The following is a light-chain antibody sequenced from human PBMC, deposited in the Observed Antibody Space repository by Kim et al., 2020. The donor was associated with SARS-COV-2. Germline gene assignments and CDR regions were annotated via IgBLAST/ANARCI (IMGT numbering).Light chain of an antibody. CDR2: DVT. J-gene: IGLJ3*02. CDR3: SSYTLSSTWV. Sequence: YQQQPARAPKLMVYDVTARPSGVSTRFSGAKSDNTASITISGVQAEDEADDYCSSYTLSSTWVFGGGTQLTVL. V-gene: IGLV2-14*04.